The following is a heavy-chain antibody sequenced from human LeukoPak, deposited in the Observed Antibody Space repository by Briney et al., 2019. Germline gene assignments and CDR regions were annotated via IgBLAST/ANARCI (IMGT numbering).Heavy chain of an antibody. CDR3: ARGVVAAPQTFDY. D-gene: IGHD2-15*01. CDR1: GGSFSGYY. J-gene: IGHJ4*02. V-gene: IGHV4-34*01. Sequence: PSETLSLTCAVYGGSFSGYYWSWIRQPPGKGLEWIGEINHSGSTNYNPSLKSRVTISVDTSKNQFSLKLSSVTAADTAVYYCARGVVAAPQTFDYWGQGTLVTVSS. CDR2: INHSGST.